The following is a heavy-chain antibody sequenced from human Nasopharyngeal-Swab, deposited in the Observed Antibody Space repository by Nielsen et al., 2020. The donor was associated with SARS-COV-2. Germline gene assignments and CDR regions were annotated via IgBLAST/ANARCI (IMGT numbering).Heavy chain of an antibody. CDR1: GFTFDDYA. J-gene: IGHJ4*02. V-gene: IGHV3-9*01. CDR3: ATLGDFWSGYSPDY. CDR2: ISWNSGSI. Sequence: SLKISCAASGFTFDDYAMHWVRQAPGKGLEWVSGISWNSGSIGYADSVKGRFAISRDNAKNSLYLQMNSLRAEDTALYYCATLGDFWSGYSPDYWGQGTLVTVSS. D-gene: IGHD3-3*01.